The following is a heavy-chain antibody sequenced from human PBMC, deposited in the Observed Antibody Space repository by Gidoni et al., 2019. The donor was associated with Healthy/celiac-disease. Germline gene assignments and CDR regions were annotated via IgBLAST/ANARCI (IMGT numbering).Heavy chain of an antibody. V-gene: IGHV3-7*01. D-gene: IGHD3-10*01. Sequence: EVQLVESGGGLVQPGGSLRLSCAASGFTFSSYWRSWVRQAPGKGLEWVANIKQDGSEKYYVDSVKGRFTISRDNAKNSLYLQMNSLRAEDTAVYYCARYTLYYYGDQPPYYFDYWGQGTLVTVSS. CDR1: GFTFSSYW. CDR3: ARYTLYYYGDQPPYYFDY. CDR2: IKQDGSEK. J-gene: IGHJ4*02.